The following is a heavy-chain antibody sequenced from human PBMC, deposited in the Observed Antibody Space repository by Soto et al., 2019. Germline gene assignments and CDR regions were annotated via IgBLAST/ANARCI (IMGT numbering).Heavy chain of an antibody. CDR1: GGSISTSYY. Sequence: QLQLQESGPGLVKPSETLSLTCTVSGGSISTSYYWGWIRQPPGKGLEWIGSIYYSGSTYYNPSPTSRATISVDTSKNQFSLKLSPVTAADTAVYYCASHSEWKLQYYVDYWGQGTLVTVSS. V-gene: IGHV4-39*01. J-gene: IGHJ4*02. CDR3: ASHSEWKLQYYVDY. CDR2: IYYSGST. D-gene: IGHD1-26*01.